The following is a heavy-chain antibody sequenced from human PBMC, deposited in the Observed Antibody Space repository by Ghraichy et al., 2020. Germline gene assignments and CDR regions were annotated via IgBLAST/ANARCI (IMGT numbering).Heavy chain of an antibody. Sequence: SQTLSLTCAVYGGSFSGYYWSWIRQPPGKGLEWIGEINHSGSTNYNPSLKSRVTISVDTSKNQFSLKLSSVTAADTAVYYCARGPSSWTPLYYYYYYGMDVWGQGTTVTVSS. CDR1: GGSFSGYY. CDR3: ARGPSSWTPLYYYYYYGMDV. D-gene: IGHD6-13*01. V-gene: IGHV4-34*01. J-gene: IGHJ6*02. CDR2: INHSGST.